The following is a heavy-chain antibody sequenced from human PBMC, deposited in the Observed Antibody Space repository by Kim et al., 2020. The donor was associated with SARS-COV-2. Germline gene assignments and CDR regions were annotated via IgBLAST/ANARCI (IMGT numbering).Heavy chain of an antibody. D-gene: IGHD3-10*01. CDR3: ARDLHKVRGIFPYFYGMEV. V-gene: IGHV3-48*03. Sequence: GGSLRLSCAASEFTFSSYEMNWVRQAPGKGREWVAYISSGGTTIYYADSGKGRFTTSRDNAKSSLYLPMNSLVVEDTAVYYCARDLHKVRGIFPYFYGMEVWRQGTTVTVSS. J-gene: IGHJ6*02. CDR1: EFTFSSYE. CDR2: ISSGGTTI.